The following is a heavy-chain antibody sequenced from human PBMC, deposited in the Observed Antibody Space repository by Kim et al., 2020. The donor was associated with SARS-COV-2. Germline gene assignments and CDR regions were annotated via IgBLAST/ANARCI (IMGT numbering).Heavy chain of an antibody. V-gene: IGHV4-39*01. CDR3: ARRKGGSSGFDY. Sequence: YYNPSLTSRVTISVDTSKSPFSLRLGSVTAAATAVYYCARRKGGSSGFDYWGQGTLVTVSS. J-gene: IGHJ4*02. D-gene: IGHD3-10*01.